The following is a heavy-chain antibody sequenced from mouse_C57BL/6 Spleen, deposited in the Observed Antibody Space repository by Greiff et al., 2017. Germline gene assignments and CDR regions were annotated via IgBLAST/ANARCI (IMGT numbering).Heavy chain of an antibody. V-gene: IGHV1-4*01. D-gene: IGHD2-4*01. CDR3: ARLDYDEDAMDY. J-gene: IGHJ4*01. CDR1: GYTFTSYT. Sequence: QVQLQQSGAELARPGASVKMSCKASGYTFTSYTMHWVKQRPGQGLEWIGYINPSSGYTKYNQKFKDKATLTADKSSSTAYMQLSSLTSEDSAVYYCARLDYDEDAMDYWGQGTSVTVSS. CDR2: INPSSGYT.